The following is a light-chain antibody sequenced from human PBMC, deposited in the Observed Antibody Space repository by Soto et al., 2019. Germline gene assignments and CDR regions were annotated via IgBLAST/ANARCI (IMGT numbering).Light chain of an antibody. CDR2: AAS. CDR1: QSVGSL. V-gene: IGKV1-39*01. CDR3: QQSYSLPYT. Sequence: DIQMTQSPSSLSAFVGDRVTITCRARQSVGSLLNWFQQRPGIAPKLLIYAASTLQSGAPSRFSGSGAGTDFTLIISSLQPEDFATYYCQQSYSLPYTFGQGTKLEI. J-gene: IGKJ2*01.